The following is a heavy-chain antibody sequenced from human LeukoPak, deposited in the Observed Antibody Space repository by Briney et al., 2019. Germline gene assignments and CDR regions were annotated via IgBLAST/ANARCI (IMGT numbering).Heavy chain of an antibody. J-gene: IGHJ4*02. CDR2: IKSKTVGGTT. CDR1: GFTFSNAW. V-gene: IGHV3-15*01. CDR3: TTEDQKYYFDY. Sequence: GGSLRLSCAASGFTFSNAWMSWVRQAPGKGLEWVGRIKSKTVGGTTDYAAPVKGRFTISRDDSKNTLYLQMNSLKTEDTAVYYCTTEDQKYYFDYWGQGTLVTVSS.